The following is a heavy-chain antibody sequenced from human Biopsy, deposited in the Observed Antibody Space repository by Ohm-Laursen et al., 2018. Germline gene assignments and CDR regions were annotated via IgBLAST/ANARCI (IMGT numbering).Heavy chain of an antibody. CDR1: GYTFSDYI. D-gene: IGHD2-2*01. CDR3: ARVEDSTRHWYFDL. J-gene: IGHJ2*01. Sequence: SSVKVSCKVSGYTFSDYILNWVRQAPGQGLEWMGWINTRRGDTNYAQKFQGRVTMTRDTSTATVFMELTSLRSDDTAMYYCARVEDSTRHWYFDLWGRGTQVTVSS. CDR2: INTRRGDT. V-gene: IGHV1-18*01.